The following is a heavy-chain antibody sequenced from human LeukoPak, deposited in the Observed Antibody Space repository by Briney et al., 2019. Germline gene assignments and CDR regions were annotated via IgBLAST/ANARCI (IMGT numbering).Heavy chain of an antibody. CDR3: ARGLEATTYYDFWSGYLGDRGFDP. Sequence: PGGSLRLSCAASGFTFSSYAMHWVRQAPGKGLEWVAVISYDGSNKYYADSVKGRFTISRDNSKNTLYLQMNSLRAEDTAVYYCARGLEATTYYDFWSGYLGDRGFDPWGQGTLVTVSS. CDR1: GFTFSSYA. V-gene: IGHV3-30-3*01. D-gene: IGHD3-3*01. CDR2: ISYDGSNK. J-gene: IGHJ5*02.